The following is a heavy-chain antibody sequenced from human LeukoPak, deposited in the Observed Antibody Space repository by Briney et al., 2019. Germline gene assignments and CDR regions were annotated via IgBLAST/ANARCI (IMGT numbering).Heavy chain of an antibody. V-gene: IGHV3-74*01. J-gene: IGHJ4*02. Sequence: GGSLRLSCAASGFTSSSYWMHWVRQAPGKGLVWVSRINSDGSSTIYADSVKGRFTISRDNAKNTLYLQMNSLRAEDTAVYYCARVEVVPAAYFDYWGQGTLVTVSS. CDR2: INSDGSST. CDR1: GFTSSSYW. CDR3: ARVEVVPAAYFDY. D-gene: IGHD2-2*01.